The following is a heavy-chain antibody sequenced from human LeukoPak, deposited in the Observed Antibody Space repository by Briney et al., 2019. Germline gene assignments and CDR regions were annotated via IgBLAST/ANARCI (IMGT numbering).Heavy chain of an antibody. J-gene: IGHJ4*02. Sequence: GGSLRLSSAASGFTFSSYWMSWVRQAPGKGQEWVANIKQDGSEKYYVDSVKGRFTISRDNAKNSLYLQMNSLRAEDTAVYYCARDRVTMVRGVNYYFDYWGQGTLVTVSS. V-gene: IGHV3-7*05. CDR2: IKQDGSEK. D-gene: IGHD3-10*01. CDR1: GFTFSSYW. CDR3: ARDRVTMVRGVNYYFDY.